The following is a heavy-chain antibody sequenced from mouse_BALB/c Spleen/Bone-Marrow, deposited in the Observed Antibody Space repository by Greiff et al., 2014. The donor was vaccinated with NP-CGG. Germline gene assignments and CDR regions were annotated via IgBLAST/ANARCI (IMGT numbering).Heavy chain of an antibody. D-gene: IGHD2-3*01. CDR2: INPNNGGT. Sequence: VQLQQSGPELVKPGASVKIPCKASGYTFTDYNMDWVKQSRGKSLEWIGDINPNNGGTTYNQKFKGKATLTVDKSSSTAYMELRSLTSEDTAVYYCARGGDGYAMDYWGQGTSVTVSS. CDR3: ARGGDGYAMDY. J-gene: IGHJ4*01. V-gene: IGHV1-18*01. CDR1: GYTFTDYN.